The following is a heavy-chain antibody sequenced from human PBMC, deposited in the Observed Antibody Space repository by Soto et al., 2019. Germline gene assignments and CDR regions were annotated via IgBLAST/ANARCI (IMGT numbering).Heavy chain of an antibody. V-gene: IGHV4-4*02. CDR2: IYHSGTS. CDR1: GNSISTTNW. Sequence: QVELQESGPGLVKPSGTLSLTCAVFGNSISTTNWWSWVRQSPGKGLEWIGEIYHSGTSNYNPSLKSRVSISLDKSKNQFSLKLSSVTAADTAVYYCARDVGYHYDGSPSGQFDFWGQGTQVIVSS. CDR3: ARDVGYHYDGSPSGQFDF. J-gene: IGHJ4*02. D-gene: IGHD3-22*01.